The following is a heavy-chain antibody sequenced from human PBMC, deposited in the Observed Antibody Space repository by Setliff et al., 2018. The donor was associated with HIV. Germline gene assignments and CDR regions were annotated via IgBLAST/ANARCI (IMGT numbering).Heavy chain of an antibody. CDR2: ISSSSSYI. CDR3: ARDTAELLGLYYYYGMDV. Sequence: GGSLRLSCAASGYTFSSYWMAWVRQAPGKGLEWVSSISSSSSYIYYADSVKGRFTISRDNAKNSLYLQMNSLRAEDTAVYYCARDTAELLGLYYYYGMDVWGQGTTVTVSS. J-gene: IGHJ6*02. CDR1: GYTFSSYW. D-gene: IGHD1-26*01. V-gene: IGHV3-21*01.